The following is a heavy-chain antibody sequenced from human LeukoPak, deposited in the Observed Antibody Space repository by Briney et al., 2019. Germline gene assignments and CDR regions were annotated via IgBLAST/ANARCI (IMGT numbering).Heavy chain of an antibody. CDR1: GFTFSSYG. D-gene: IGHD3-3*01. CDR3: ARGQSGPKSGFDY. Sequence: PGRSLRLSCAASGFTFSSYGMHWARQAPGKGREGGAVIWYDGSNKYYADSVKGRFTISRDNSKNTLYLQMNSLRAEDTAVYYCARGQSGPKSGFDYWGQGTLVTVSS. CDR2: IWYDGSNK. J-gene: IGHJ4*02. V-gene: IGHV3-33*01.